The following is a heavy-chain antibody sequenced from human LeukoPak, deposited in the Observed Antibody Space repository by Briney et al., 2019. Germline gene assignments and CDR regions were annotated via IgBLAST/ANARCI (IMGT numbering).Heavy chain of an antibody. D-gene: IGHD2-21*02. CDR3: ARRPGECSGHNCYYAY. V-gene: IGHV1-2*02. Sequence: VASVKVSCKSSGYTFTGYYIHWVRQAPGQGLEWMGWINTYSGGTNCAQKFQGRVTMTRDTSISTAYMELSRLESDDSAIYYCARRPGECSGHNCYYAYWGQGTLVTVSS. CDR2: INTYSGGT. J-gene: IGHJ4*02. CDR1: GYTFTGYY.